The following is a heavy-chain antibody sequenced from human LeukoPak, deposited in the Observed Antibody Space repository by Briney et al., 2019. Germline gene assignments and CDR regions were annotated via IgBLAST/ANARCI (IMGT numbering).Heavy chain of an antibody. D-gene: IGHD3-10*01. CDR3: ARPYGSGSYYAYYFDY. CDR1: GYTFTSYY. Sequence: GASVKVSCKASGYTFTSYYMHWVRQAPGQGLEWMGLINPTGGSTGYAQKFQGRVTMTRDMSTSTDYMELSSLRSEDTAVYYCARPYGSGSYYAYYFDYWGQGTLVTVSS. V-gene: IGHV1-46*01. CDR2: INPTGGST. J-gene: IGHJ4*02.